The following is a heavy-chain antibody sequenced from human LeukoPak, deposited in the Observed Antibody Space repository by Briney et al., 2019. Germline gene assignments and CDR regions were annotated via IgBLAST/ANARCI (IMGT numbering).Heavy chain of an antibody. CDR3: ARHAGPYSWNYGFFDY. CDR2: IYTTGST. V-gene: IGHV4-4*09. CDR1: GGSISSYY. Sequence: SSETLSLTCTVSGGSISSYYWSWIRQPPGKGLEWIGYIYTTGSTNYNPSLKSRVTMSVDTSKNQFSLKLSSVPAPDTAVYYCARHAGPYSWNYGFFDYWGQGTLVTVSS. J-gene: IGHJ4*02. D-gene: IGHD1-7*01.